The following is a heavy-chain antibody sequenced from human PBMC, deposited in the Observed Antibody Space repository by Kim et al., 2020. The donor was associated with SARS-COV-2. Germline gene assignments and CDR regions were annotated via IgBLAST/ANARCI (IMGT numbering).Heavy chain of an antibody. V-gene: IGHV3-30*01. CDR3: AREANPTYYYDSSGYYYDY. D-gene: IGHD3-22*01. Sequence: GRFTISRDNAKNTLDLQMNSRRAEDTAVYYCAREANPTYYYDSSGYYYDYWGQGTLVTVSS. J-gene: IGHJ4*02.